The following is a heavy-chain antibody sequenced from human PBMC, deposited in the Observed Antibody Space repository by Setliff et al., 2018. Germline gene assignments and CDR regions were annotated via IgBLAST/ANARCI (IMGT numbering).Heavy chain of an antibody. CDR1: GYTFGAHY. D-gene: IGHD2-15*01. CDR3: ARGRIGSTWTGDY. Sequence: ASVKVSCKASGYTFGAHYIHWVRQAPGQGFEWMGWINPNSGDTNYAQNFQDRVTMTSDTSITTAYMELSSLTSDDRAIYYCARGRIGSTWTGDYWGQGTLVTVSS. J-gene: IGHJ4*02. V-gene: IGHV1-2*02. CDR2: INPNSGDT.